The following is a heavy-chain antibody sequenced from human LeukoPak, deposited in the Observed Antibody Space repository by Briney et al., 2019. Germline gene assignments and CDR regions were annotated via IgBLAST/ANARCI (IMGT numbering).Heavy chain of an antibody. Sequence: GGSLRLSCAASGFTFSSSAMHWVRQAPDKGLEWVAVISYDGSNKYYADSVKGRFTISRDNSKNTLYLQMNSLGADDTAVYYCARDRDSSGWYEGFDYWGQGTLVTVSS. J-gene: IGHJ4*02. CDR2: ISYDGSNK. V-gene: IGHV3-30-3*01. CDR3: ARDRDSSGWYEGFDY. D-gene: IGHD6-19*01. CDR1: GFTFSSSA.